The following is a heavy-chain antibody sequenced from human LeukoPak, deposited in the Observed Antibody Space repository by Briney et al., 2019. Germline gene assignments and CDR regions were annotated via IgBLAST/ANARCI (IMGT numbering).Heavy chain of an antibody. D-gene: IGHD1-7*01. J-gene: IGHJ3*02. CDR1: GGSISSYY. Sequence: PSGTLSLTCTVSGGSISSYYWSWIRQPPGKGLEWIGYIYYSGSTNYNPSLKSRVTISVDTSKNQFSLKLSSVTAADTALYYCAREQRYNWNYRAFDIWGQGTMVTVSS. CDR3: AREQRYNWNYRAFDI. V-gene: IGHV4-59*01. CDR2: IYYSGST.